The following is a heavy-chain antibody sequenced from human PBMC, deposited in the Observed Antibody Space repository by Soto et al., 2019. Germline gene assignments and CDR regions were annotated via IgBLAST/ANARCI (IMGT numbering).Heavy chain of an antibody. V-gene: IGHV4-59*01. CDR2: VYYSGGT. CDR3: ARGVLVEGTSSPDMFDY. Sequence: SETLSLTCTGSGGSISSYYWSWIRQPPGKGLEWIGYVYYSGGTNYNPSLKGRVTILLDAPKNQFSLKLSSVIAADTAVYYCARGVLVEGTSSPDMFDYWGQGTQVTVSS. J-gene: IGHJ4*02. D-gene: IGHD6-6*01. CDR1: GGSISSYY.